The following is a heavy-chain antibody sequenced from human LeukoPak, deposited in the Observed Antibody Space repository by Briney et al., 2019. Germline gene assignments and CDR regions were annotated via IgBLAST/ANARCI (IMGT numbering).Heavy chain of an antibody. CDR1: GFTFSSYS. J-gene: IGHJ4*02. V-gene: IGHV3-21*01. CDR3: AKGLRGYSYAIDY. D-gene: IGHD5-18*01. Sequence: GGSLRLSCAASGFTFSSYSMNWVRQAPGKGLEWVSSISSSSSYIYYADSVKGRFTISRDNSKNTLYLQMNSLRAEDTAVYYCAKGLRGYSYAIDYWGQGTLVTVSS. CDR2: ISSSSSYI.